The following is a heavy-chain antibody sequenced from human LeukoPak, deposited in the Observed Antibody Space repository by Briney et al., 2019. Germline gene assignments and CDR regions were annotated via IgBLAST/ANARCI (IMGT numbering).Heavy chain of an antibody. CDR2: IYNSGST. D-gene: IGHD3-22*01. J-gene: IGHJ6*02. CDR3: ARAYDTRGTYGMDV. Sequence: SETLSLTCIVSGGSISSGDYSWSWIRQHPGKGLEWIGYIYNSGSTYYNSSLKRRINISVDTSKNQFSLKLSSVTAADTAVYYCARAYDTRGTYGMDVWGQGTTVTVSS. CDR1: GGSISSGDYS. V-gene: IGHV4-31*03.